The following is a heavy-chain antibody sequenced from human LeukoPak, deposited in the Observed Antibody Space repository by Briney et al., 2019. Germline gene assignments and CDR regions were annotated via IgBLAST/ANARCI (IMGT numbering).Heavy chain of an antibody. D-gene: IGHD1-26*01. Sequence: GGSLRLSCAASGFTFSSYGMHWVRQAPGKGLEWVAFIRYDGSKKYYADSVKGRFTISRDNSKNTLYLQMNSLRAEDTAVYYCARPLHIVGTTSYSDYWGQGTLVTVSS. J-gene: IGHJ4*02. CDR3: ARPLHIVGTTSYSDY. V-gene: IGHV3-30*02. CDR2: IRYDGSKK. CDR1: GFTFSSYG.